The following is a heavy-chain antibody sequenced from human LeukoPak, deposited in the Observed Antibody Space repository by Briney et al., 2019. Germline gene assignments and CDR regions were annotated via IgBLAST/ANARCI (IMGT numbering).Heavy chain of an antibody. CDR1: GGSFSGYY. CDR3: ARGYVGDY. CDR2: INHSGST. D-gene: IGHD3-16*01. V-gene: IGHV4-34*01. Sequence: PSETPSLTCAVYGGSFSGYYWSWIRQPPGKGLEWIGEINHSGSTNYNPSLKSRVTISVDTSKNQFSLKLSSVTAADTAVYYCARGYVGDYWGQGTLVTVSS. J-gene: IGHJ4*02.